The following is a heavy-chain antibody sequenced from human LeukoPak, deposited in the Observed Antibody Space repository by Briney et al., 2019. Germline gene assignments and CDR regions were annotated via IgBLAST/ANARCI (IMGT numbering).Heavy chain of an antibody. CDR1: GGSISSSSYY. V-gene: IGHV4-39*01. D-gene: IGHD2-2*01. CDR3: ARHRDCSSTSCYFGWFDP. CDR2: IYYSGST. J-gene: IGHJ5*02. Sequence: SETLSLTCTVSGGSISSSSYYWGWIRQPPGKGLEWIGSIYYSGSTYYNPSLKSRVTISVDTSKNQFSLKLSSVTAADTAVYYCARHRDCSSTSCYFGWFDPLGPGNPGHRLL.